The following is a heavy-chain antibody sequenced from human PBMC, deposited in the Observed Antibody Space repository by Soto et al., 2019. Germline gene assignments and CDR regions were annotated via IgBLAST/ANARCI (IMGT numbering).Heavy chain of an antibody. CDR2: ISDSSSTI. CDR1: GFTFNSHT. D-gene: IGHD1-26*01. J-gene: IGHJ4*02. V-gene: IGHV3-48*04. CDR3: ASEVGATGY. Sequence: EVQLVESGGGLVQPGGSLRLSCVASGFTFNSHTMNWVRLAPGKGLEWLSYISDSSSTIYYADSVKGRFTISRDNAKNSLYLQMNSLRADDTAVYYCASEVGATGYWGQGTLVTVSS.